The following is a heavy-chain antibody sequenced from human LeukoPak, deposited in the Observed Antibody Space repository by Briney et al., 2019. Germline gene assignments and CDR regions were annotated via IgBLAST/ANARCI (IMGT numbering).Heavy chain of an antibody. J-gene: IGHJ6*03. Sequence: PGGSLRLSCAASGFTFSGSAMHWVRQASGKGLEWVGRIRSKTYSYATAYAASVKGRFTISRDDSRNTAYLQMNSLKTEDTAVYYCTGGVATSGYYYYMDVWGKGTTVTVSS. D-gene: IGHD5-12*01. CDR3: TGGVATSGYYYYMDV. CDR1: GFTFSGSA. CDR2: IRSKTYSYAT. V-gene: IGHV3-73*01.